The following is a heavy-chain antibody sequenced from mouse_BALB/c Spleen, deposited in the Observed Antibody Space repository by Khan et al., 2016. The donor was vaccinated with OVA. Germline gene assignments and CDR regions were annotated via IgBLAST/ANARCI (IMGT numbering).Heavy chain of an antibody. J-gene: IGHJ2*01. V-gene: IGHV9-3*02. Sequence: QIQLVQSGPELKKPGETVKISCKASGYPFSNYGMNWVKQAPGKGLKWMGWINTNTGEPTYAEEFKGRFAFSLETSASTAYLQINNLKNEDTATYFCARGNNGSSFDYWGQGTTLTVSS. D-gene: IGHD1-1*01. CDR1: GYPFSNYG. CDR2: INTNTGEP. CDR3: ARGNNGSSFDY.